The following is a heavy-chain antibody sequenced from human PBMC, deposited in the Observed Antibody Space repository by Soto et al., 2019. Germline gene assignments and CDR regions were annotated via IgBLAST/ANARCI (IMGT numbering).Heavy chain of an antibody. V-gene: IGHV1-18*01. Sequence: ASVKVSCKASGYTFTSYGISWVRQAPGQGLEWMGWISDYNGNTNYAQKLQGRVTMTTDTPTSTAYMELRSLRSDDTAVYYCARDLPRAQLWLQVYYYYYGMDVWGQGTTVTVSS. CDR1: GYTFTSYG. CDR3: ARDLPRAQLWLQVYYYYYGMDV. CDR2: ISDYNGNT. D-gene: IGHD5-18*01. J-gene: IGHJ6*02.